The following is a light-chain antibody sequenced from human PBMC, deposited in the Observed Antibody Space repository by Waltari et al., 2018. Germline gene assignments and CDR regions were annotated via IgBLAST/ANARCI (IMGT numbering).Light chain of an antibody. V-gene: IGKV3-15*01. J-gene: IGKJ1*01. CDR1: QTIRSD. CDR2: GAS. CDR3: QQYNDWPSWT. Sequence: EIVMTQSPATLSVSPGERAAPSCRTSQTIRSDFAWYQQSPGQAPRLLIYGASTRATGVPARFSGSGSGTEFTLTISSLQSEDFAVYYCQQYNDWPSWTFGQGTKVEIK.